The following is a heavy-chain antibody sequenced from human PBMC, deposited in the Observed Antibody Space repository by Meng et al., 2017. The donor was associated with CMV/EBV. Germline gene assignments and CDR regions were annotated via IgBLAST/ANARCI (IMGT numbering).Heavy chain of an antibody. CDR1: GGTFSSYA. CDR2: IIPIFGTA. D-gene: IGHD6-6*01. V-gene: IGHV1-69*05. CDR3: AIAARPHWDYFDY. J-gene: IGHJ4*02. Sequence: CTASGGTFSSYAISWVRPAPGQGLEWVGGIIPIFGTAHYAQKFQGRVTITTDESTSTAYMELSSLRSEDTAVYYCAIAARPHWDYFDYWGQGTLVTVSS.